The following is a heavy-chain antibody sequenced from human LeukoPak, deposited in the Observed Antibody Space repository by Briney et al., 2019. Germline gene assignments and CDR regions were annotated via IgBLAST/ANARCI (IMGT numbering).Heavy chain of an antibody. CDR3: AKSVADYYYYMDV. J-gene: IGHJ6*03. V-gene: IGHV3-23*01. Sequence: GETLRLSCAASGFTFSSYGMSWVRQAPGKGLEWISGISGSGVSTYYTDSVKGRFTISRDNSKNTLYLQMNSLRAEDTAVYYCAKSVADYYYYMDVWGKGTTVTISS. CDR1: GFTFSSYG. CDR2: ISGSGVST. D-gene: IGHD4-23*01.